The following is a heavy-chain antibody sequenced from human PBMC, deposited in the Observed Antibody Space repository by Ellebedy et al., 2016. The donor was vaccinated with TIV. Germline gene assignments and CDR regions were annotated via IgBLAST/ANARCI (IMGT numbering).Heavy chain of an antibody. CDR1: GFIFSSYE. J-gene: IGHJ6*02. V-gene: IGHV3-48*03. CDR2: IGSGGSVL. Sequence: GESLKISCAASGFIFSSYEMNWVRLAPGKGLEWISFIGSGGSVLNYADSVKGRFTISRDNAKNSLYLQMNSLRAEDTALYYCARRGWLVRDYAMDVWGQGTTVTVSS. CDR3: ARRGWLVRDYAMDV. D-gene: IGHD6-19*01.